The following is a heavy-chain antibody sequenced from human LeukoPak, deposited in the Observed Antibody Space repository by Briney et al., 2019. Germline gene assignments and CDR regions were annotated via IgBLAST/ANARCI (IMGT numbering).Heavy chain of an antibody. J-gene: IGHJ6*03. D-gene: IGHD2-15*01. CDR3: ARGVPYSYMDV. CDR1: GGSFSGYY. V-gene: IGHV4-34*01. CDR2: INHSGST. Sequence: AETLSLTCAVYGGSFSGYYWSWIRQPPGKGLEWIGEINHSGSTNYNPSLKSRVTISVDTSKNQFSLKLSSVTAADTAVYYCARGVPYSYMDVWGKGTTVTVSS.